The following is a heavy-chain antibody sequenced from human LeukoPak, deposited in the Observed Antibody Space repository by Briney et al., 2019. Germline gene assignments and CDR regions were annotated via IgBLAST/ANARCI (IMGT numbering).Heavy chain of an antibody. CDR3: ARGEDGDYVIDY. J-gene: IGHJ4*02. CDR2: IYYSGST. V-gene: IGHV4-59*01. CDR1: GGSISSYY. Sequence: PSGTLSLTCTVSGGSISSYYWSWIRQPPGKGLEWIGYIYYSGSTNYNPSLKSRVTISVDTSKNQFSLKLSSVTAADTAVYYCARGEDGDYVIDYWGQGTLVTVSS. D-gene: IGHD4-17*01.